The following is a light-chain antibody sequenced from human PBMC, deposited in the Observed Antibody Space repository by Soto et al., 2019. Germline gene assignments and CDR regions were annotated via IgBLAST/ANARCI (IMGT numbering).Light chain of an antibody. Sequence: EIVLTQSPGTLSLSPLGVATVSFMASERIYSAYLGWYQQKPGQAPRLLIYGTSSRATGIPDRFSGSGSGTDFTLTISRLEPEDFAVYYCQQYGNSPITFGQGTRLEI. J-gene: IGKJ5*01. V-gene: IGKV3-20*01. CDR3: QQYGNSPIT. CDR1: ERIYSAY. CDR2: GTS.